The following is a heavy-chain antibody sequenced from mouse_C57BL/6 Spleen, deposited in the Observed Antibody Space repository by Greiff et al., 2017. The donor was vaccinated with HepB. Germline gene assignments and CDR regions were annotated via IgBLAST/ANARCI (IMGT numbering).Heavy chain of an antibody. CDR3: ARGHYYGSSYGYFDV. Sequence: QVQLKQSGAELVKPGASVKMSCKASGYTFTTYPIEWMKQNHGKSLEWIGNFHPYNDDTKYNEKFKGKATLTVEKSSSTVYLELSRLTSDDSAVYYCARGHYYGSSYGYFDVWGTGTTVTVSS. CDR1: GYTFTTYP. V-gene: IGHV1-47*01. CDR2: FHPYNDDT. D-gene: IGHD1-1*01. J-gene: IGHJ1*03.